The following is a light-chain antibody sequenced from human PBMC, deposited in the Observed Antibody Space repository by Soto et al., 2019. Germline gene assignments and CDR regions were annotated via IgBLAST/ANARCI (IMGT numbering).Light chain of an antibody. CDR1: ISVGSN. J-gene: IGKJ1*01. Sequence: EIVMTQSPATLSVSPGDSATLSCRSRISVGSNLAWYQQKPGQAPRLLIYTASKRATTTPARFSGSGSGAEFTLTISNLQPEDFAVYYCHQYNNWPQTFGQGTKVEVK. CDR2: TAS. CDR3: HQYNNWPQT. V-gene: IGKV3-15*01.